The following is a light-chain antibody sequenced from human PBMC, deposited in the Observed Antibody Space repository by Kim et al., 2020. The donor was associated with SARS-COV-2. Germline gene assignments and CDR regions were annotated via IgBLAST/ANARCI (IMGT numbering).Light chain of an antibody. CDR2: LAS. CDR3: MQALRTPLT. Sequence: SASISFRSSQSLLYSNGHSYLVWYVQKPGQSTQLLILLASTRASVIPDRFSGSGSGTDFTLKITRVEAEDVGVYFCMQALRTPLTFGAGTKVDIK. J-gene: IGKJ3*01. V-gene: IGKV2-28*01. CDR1: QSLLYSNGHSY.